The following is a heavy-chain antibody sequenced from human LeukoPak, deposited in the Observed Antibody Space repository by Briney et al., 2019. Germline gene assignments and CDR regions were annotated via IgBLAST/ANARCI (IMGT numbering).Heavy chain of an antibody. CDR2: INHSGST. D-gene: IGHD6-19*01. CDR1: GGSFSGYY. V-gene: IGHV4-34*01. Sequence: SETLSLTCAVYGGSFSGYYWSWVRQPPGKGLEWIGEINHSGSTNYNPSLESRVTISVDTSKNQFSLKLSSVTAADTAVYYCARGSSGWYYFDYWGQGTLVTVSS. J-gene: IGHJ4*02. CDR3: ARGSSGWYYFDY.